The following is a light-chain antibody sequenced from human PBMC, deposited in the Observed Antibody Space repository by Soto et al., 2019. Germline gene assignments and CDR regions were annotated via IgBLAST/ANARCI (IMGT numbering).Light chain of an antibody. CDR3: LQDYSYPRT. CDR2: ATS. J-gene: IGKJ1*01. V-gene: IGKV1-6*01. Sequence: AIQMTQSPSSLSASVXXXXXITCRASQGIRNDLGWYQQRPGKAPKLLIYATSNLQTGVPSRFSGSGSGTDFTLTISSLQPEDFATYYCLQDYSYPRTFGQGTKVDIK. CDR1: QGIRND.